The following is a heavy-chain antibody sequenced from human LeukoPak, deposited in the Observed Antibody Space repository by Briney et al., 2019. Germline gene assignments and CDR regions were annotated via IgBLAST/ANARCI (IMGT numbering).Heavy chain of an antibody. V-gene: IGHV1-46*01. Sequence: ASVKVSCKAAGYTFTDYFIHWVRQAPGHGLEWLGIINPSGGSTSYAQKFQGRVTMTRDMSTSTDYMELSSLRSEDTAVYYCARDNSVEDTAWWFDPWGQGTLVTVSS. D-gene: IGHD4-23*01. CDR3: ARDNSVEDTAWWFDP. J-gene: IGHJ5*02. CDR2: INPSGGST. CDR1: GYTFTDYF.